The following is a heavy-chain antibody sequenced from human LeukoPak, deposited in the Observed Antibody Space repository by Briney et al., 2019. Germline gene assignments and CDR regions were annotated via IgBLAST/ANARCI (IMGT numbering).Heavy chain of an antibody. J-gene: IGHJ4*02. V-gene: IGHV3-21*06. CDR1: GFAFSSYT. Sequence: GGSLRLSCAACGFAFSSYTMNWARQAPGKGLEWVASINSGGSTTHYAGSVKGRFTISRDNDQNVLYLQMNGLRADDAAVYYCLRGDSRDFWGQGTLVTVSS. CDR2: INSGGSTT. CDR3: LRGDSRDF. D-gene: IGHD3-22*01.